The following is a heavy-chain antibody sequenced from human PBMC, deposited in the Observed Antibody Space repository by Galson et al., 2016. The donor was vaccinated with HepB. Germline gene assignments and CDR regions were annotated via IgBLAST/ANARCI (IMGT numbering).Heavy chain of an antibody. J-gene: IGHJ4*02. Sequence: SLRLSCAASGFTPGFTFSHEAMHWVRQAPGKGLEWLAVTSYDGSKQYYADSVKGRFTISRDNSKSTLFLQMNGLRVDDTALYYCAREAADDFDTSGYFDYWGQGTLVTVSS. V-gene: IGHV3-30*04. CDR2: TSYDGSKQ. D-gene: IGHD6-25*01. CDR3: AREAADDFDTSGYFDY. CDR1: GFTPGFTFSHEA.